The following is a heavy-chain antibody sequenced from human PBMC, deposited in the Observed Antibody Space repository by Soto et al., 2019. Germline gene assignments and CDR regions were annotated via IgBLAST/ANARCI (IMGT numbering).Heavy chain of an antibody. Sequence: SETLSVTCTVSGSSIINLGYCWSCNRQTPGKGLEWIGNIYHSGSTNYNPSLKSRVTISVDTSKNQFSLKLTSVTSADTAVYYCARDKITGLFDYWGQGTLVTVSS. CDR1: GSSIINLGYC. CDR3: ARDKITGLFDY. D-gene: IGHD2-8*02. CDR2: IYHSGST. J-gene: IGHJ4*02. V-gene: IGHV4-30-2*01.